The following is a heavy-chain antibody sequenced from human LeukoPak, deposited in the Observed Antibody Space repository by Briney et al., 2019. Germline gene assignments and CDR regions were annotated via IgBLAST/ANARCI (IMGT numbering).Heavy chain of an antibody. Sequence: GTSVKVSCKASGFTFTSSAMQWVRQARGQRLEWIGWIVVGSGNTNYAQKLQGRVTMTTDTSTSTAYMELRSLRSDDTAVYYCARDMRNMVRGVTSKPLNYWGQGTLVTVSS. V-gene: IGHV1-58*02. CDR2: IVVGSGNT. CDR1: GFTFTSSA. D-gene: IGHD3-10*01. CDR3: ARDMRNMVRGVTSKPLNY. J-gene: IGHJ4*02.